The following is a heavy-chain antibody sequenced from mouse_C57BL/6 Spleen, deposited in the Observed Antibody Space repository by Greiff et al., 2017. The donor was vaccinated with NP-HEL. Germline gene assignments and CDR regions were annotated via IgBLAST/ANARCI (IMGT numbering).Heavy chain of an antibody. CDR3: ARYTMVTTGFAY. V-gene: IGHV1-55*01. CDR1: GYTFTSYW. J-gene: IGHJ3*01. D-gene: IGHD2-2*01. CDR2: IYPGSGST. Sequence: QVQLQQPGAELVKPGASVKMSCKASGYTFTSYWITWVKQRPGQGLEWIGDIYPGSGSTNYNEKFKSKATLTVDTSSSTAYMQLSSLTSEDSAVYDCARYTMVTTGFAYWGQGTLVTVSA.